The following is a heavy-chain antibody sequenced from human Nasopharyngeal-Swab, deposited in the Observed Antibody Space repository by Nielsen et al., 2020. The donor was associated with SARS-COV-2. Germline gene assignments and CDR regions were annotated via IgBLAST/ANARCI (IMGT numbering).Heavy chain of an antibody. V-gene: IGHV3-21*01. CDR2: ISSSSSYI. CDR3: ARWDYSNYDLDY. Sequence: GGSLRLSCAASGFTFSSYSMNWVRQASGKGLEWVSSISSSSSYIYYADSVKGRFTISRDNAKNSLYLQMNGLRAEDTAVYYCARWDYSNYDLDYWGQGTLVTVSS. CDR1: GFTFSSYS. J-gene: IGHJ4*02. D-gene: IGHD4-11*01.